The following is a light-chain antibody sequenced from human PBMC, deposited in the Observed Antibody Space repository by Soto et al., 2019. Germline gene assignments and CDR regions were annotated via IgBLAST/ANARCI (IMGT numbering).Light chain of an antibody. V-gene: IGLV4-69*01. J-gene: IGLJ3*02. CDR2: LNSDGSH. CDR1: SGHSSYA. Sequence: QSVLTQSPSASASLGASVKLTCTLSSGHSSYAIAWHQQQPEKGPRYLMILNSDGSHIKGDGVPDRFSGSSSGAERYLTISSLQSEDEADYYCQTWGTGIHVFGGGTKLTV. CDR3: QTWGTGIHV.